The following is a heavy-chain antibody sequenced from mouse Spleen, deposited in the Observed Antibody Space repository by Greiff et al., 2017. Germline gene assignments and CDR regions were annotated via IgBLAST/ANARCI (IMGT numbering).Heavy chain of an antibody. CDR1: GFTFSSYY. J-gene: IGHJ2*01. D-gene: IGHD2-3*01. CDR2: ISSGGGST. Sequence: EVKLVESGGGLVKRGGSLKLSCAASGFTFSSYYMSWVRQTPEKRLEWVATISSGGGSTYYPDSVKGRFTISRDNAKNTLYLQMSSLNSEDTAVYYCARGEDGYYVFPYWGQGTTLTVSS. CDR3: ARGEDGYYVFPY. V-gene: IGHV5-9*04.